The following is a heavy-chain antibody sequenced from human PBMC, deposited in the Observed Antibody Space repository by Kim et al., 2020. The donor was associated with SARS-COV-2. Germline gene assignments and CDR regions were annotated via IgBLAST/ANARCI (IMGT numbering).Heavy chain of an antibody. Sequence: SETLSLTCTVSGGSISRYHWTWIRQPPGKGMEWIGYITNSGSTHFNPSLKSRVTISLDTSKNHFSLKLSSVTAADTAMFYCARDSPLGNWYYFDYWSQGTLVTVS. CDR1: GGSISRYH. J-gene: IGHJ4*02. D-gene: IGHD1-1*01. CDR3: ARDSPLGNWYYFDY. CDR2: ITNSGST. V-gene: IGHV4-59*13.